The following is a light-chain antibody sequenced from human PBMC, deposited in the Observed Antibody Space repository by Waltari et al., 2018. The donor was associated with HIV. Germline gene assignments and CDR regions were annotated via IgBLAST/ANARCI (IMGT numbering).Light chain of an antibody. J-gene: IGLJ7*01. CDR1: VLPKQY. CDR2: KDS. CDR3: QSADSSGTYAV. V-gene: IGLV3-25*03. Sequence: SYELTQPPSVSVSPGQTARITCPGSVLPKQYAYWYPQKPGQAPVVVISKDSERPSGIPERFSGSSSGTTVTLTISGVQAEDEADYYCQSADSSGTYAVFGGGTQLTVL.